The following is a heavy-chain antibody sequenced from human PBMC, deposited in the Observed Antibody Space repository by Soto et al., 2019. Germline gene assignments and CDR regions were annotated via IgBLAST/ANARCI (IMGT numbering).Heavy chain of an antibody. CDR1: GGSISSGDYY. J-gene: IGHJ5*02. CDR3: ARGVNYYDSSGSSWFDP. CDR2: IYYSGST. Sequence: SETLSLTCTVSGGSISSGDYYWSWIRQPPGKGLEWIGYIYYSGSTYYNPSLKSRVTISVDTSKNQFSLKLSSVTAADTAVYYCARGVNYYDSSGSSWFDPWGQGALVT. D-gene: IGHD3-22*01. V-gene: IGHV4-30-4*01.